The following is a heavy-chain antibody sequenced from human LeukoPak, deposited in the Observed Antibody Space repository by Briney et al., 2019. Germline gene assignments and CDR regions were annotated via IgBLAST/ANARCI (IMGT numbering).Heavy chain of an antibody. J-gene: IGHJ6*03. Sequence: SVKVSCKASGGTFSSYAISWVRHAPGQGLEWMGGIIPIFGTANYAQKFQGRVPITADESTSTAYMELSSLRSEDTAVYYCARDLSSTVYYYYYMDVWGKGTTVTVSS. D-gene: IGHD4-11*01. CDR1: GGTFSSYA. V-gene: IGHV1-69*01. CDR3: ARDLSSTVYYYYYMDV. CDR2: IIPIFGTA.